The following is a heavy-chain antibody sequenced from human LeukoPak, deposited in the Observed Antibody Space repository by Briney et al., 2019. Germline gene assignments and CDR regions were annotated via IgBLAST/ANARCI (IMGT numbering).Heavy chain of an antibody. D-gene: IGHD2-2*01. CDR1: GFTFSSYP. CDR3: ARGQLLLEGYFYYMDV. Sequence: GGSLRLSCAASGFTFSSYPMHWVRQAPGKGLEWVAVVSDDGNKKFDADFVKGRFTISRDNSKNTLYLQMNSLRGEDTAVYYCARGQLLLEGYFYYMDVWGKGTTVTVSS. J-gene: IGHJ6*03. CDR2: VSDDGNKK. V-gene: IGHV3-30*01.